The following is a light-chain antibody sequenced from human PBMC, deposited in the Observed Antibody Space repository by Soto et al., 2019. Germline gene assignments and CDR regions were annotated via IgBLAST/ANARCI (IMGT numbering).Light chain of an antibody. V-gene: IGLV2-14*01. J-gene: IGLJ3*02. CDR2: EVR. CDR1: SSDVGGYNY. Sequence: QSALTQPASVSGSPGQSITISCTGTSSDVGGYNYVSWYQQYPGKAPKLIIYEVRNRPSGVSSRFSGSRSGNTASLTISRLQAEDEADYYCSSYTISSTRVFGGGTKLTVL. CDR3: SSYTISSTRV.